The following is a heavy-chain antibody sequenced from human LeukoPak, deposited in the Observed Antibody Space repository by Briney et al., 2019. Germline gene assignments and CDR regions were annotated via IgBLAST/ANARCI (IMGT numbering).Heavy chain of an antibody. V-gene: IGHV3-21*01. D-gene: IGHD3-10*01. J-gene: IGHJ4*02. CDR1: GFTFSSYS. CDR3: ARVSSPGSEDFDY. Sequence: SGGSLRLSCAASGFTFSSYSMNWVRQAPGKGLEWVSSISSSNSYIYYADSVKGRFTISRDNAKNSLYLQMNSLRAEDTAVYYCARVSSPGSEDFDYWGQGTLVTVSS. CDR2: ISSSNSYI.